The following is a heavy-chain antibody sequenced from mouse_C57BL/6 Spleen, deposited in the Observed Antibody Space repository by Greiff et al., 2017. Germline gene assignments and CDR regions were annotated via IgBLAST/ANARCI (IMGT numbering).Heavy chain of an antibody. CDR2: IYPGSGNT. J-gene: IGHJ3*01. CDR3: APIYDGYYGWFAY. V-gene: IGHV1-84*01. D-gene: IGHD2-3*01. Sequence: QVQLKESGPELVKPGASVKISCKASGYTFTDYYINWVKQRPGQGLEWIGWIYPGSGNTKYNEQFKGKATLTVDTSASTAYMQLSSLTSEDSAVYSWAPIYDGYYGWFAYWGQGTLVTVSA. CDR1: GYTFTDYY.